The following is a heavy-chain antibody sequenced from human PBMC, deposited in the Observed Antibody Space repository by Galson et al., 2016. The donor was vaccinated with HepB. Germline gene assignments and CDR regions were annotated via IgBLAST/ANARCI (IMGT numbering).Heavy chain of an antibody. V-gene: IGHV1-69*13. D-gene: IGHD2-2*01. J-gene: IGHJ6*02. Sequence: SVKVSCRASGGTFGSYAIIWLRQAPGQGLEWMGGIIPIFGRTNYAQKFQGRVTVTADESTSTAYMELRSLRSEDTAIYYCARENNQLVAAAINYYGLHIWGQGTTVTVSS. CDR3: ARENNQLVAAAINYYGLHI. CDR1: GGTFGSYA. CDR2: IIPIFGRT.